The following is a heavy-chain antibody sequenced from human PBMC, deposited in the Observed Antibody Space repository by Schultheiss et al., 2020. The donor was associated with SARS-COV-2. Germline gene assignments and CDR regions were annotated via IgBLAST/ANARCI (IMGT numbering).Heavy chain of an antibody. CDR2: INPNSGGT. V-gene: IGHV1-2*02. D-gene: IGHD4-11*01. CDR1: GYTFTSYG. Sequence: ASVKVSCKASGYTFTSYGISWVRQAPGQGLEWMGWINPNSGGTNYAQKFQGRVTMTRDTSISTAYMELSRLRSDDTAVYYCARWATVTTAYYYGMDVWGQGTTVTVSS. J-gene: IGHJ6*02. CDR3: ARWATVTTAYYYGMDV.